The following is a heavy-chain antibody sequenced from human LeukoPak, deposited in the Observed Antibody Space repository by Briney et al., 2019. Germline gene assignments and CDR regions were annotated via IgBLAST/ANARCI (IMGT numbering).Heavy chain of an antibody. J-gene: IGHJ5*02. CDR3: ARNYYDSSSSNWFDP. V-gene: IGHV3-33*01. CDR2: IWHDGSNE. Sequence: GGSLRLSCAASGFTFSTYGMHWVRQAPGKGLEWVAVIWHDGSNENYADSVKGRFTISRDNSKNTLYLQMNSLRAEDTAVYYCARNYYDSSSSNWFDPWGQGTLVTVSS. D-gene: IGHD3-22*01. CDR1: GFTFSTYG.